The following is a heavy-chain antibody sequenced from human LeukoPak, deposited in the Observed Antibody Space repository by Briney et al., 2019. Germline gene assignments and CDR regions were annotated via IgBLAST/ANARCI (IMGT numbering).Heavy chain of an antibody. D-gene: IGHD3-16*01. J-gene: IGHJ1*01. V-gene: IGHV3-23*01. CDR1: GFTFSNYG. CDR3: AKDDAWGRFYH. CDR2: SSSIGGRT. Sequence: GGSLRLSCAASGFTFSNYGMNWVRQAPGKGLEWVSGSSSIGGRTYYADSVKGRFTVTRDNSRNTLYLQMNSLRAEDTGVYCCAKDDAWGRFYHWGQGTLVTVSS.